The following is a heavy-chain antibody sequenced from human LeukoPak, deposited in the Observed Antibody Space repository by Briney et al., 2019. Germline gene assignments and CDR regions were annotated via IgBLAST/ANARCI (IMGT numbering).Heavy chain of an antibody. J-gene: IGHJ5*02. Sequence: GGSLRLSCAASGFTFSSYSMNWVRQAPGKGLEWVSSISSSSSYIYYADSVKGRFTISRDNAKNSLYLQMNSLRAEDTAVYYCARESSRDGSRFDPWGQGTLVTVSS. CDR3: ARESSRDGSRFDP. CDR2: ISSSSSYI. D-gene: IGHD3-10*01. V-gene: IGHV3-21*01. CDR1: GFTFSSYS.